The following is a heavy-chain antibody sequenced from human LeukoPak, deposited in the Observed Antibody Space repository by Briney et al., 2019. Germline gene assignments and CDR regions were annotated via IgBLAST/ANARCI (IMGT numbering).Heavy chain of an antibody. CDR2: IYSSGRT. CDR3: ARDTNLPPYGMDV. D-gene: IGHD1-1*01. J-gene: IGHJ6*02. V-gene: IGHV4-4*09. CDR1: GGSISSYY. Sequence: SETLSLTCTVSGGSISSYYWTWIRQPPGKGLEWIGYIYSSGRTNYNPSLKSQVTMSVDTSKNQFSLKVISVTAADTAVYYCARDTNLPPYGMDVWGQGTTVTVSS.